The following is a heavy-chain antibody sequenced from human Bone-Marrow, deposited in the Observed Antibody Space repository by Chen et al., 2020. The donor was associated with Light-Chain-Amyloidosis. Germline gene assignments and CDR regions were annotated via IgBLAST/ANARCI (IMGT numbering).Heavy chain of an antibody. D-gene: IGHD3-22*01. CDR3: AREVVPHSSGYDAFDI. CDR2: INRGGGT. V-gene: IGHV3-48*03. Sequence: DVQPVESGGGLVQPGGFLRLSCPASGLTSSIFEMDWGRLAPGKGPEWISHINRGGGTLYADSVKGRFSISRDNAKSTLYLEMNSLRAEDTAVYYCAREVVPHSSGYDAFDIWGQGTMVTVSS. J-gene: IGHJ3*02. CDR1: GLTSSIFE.